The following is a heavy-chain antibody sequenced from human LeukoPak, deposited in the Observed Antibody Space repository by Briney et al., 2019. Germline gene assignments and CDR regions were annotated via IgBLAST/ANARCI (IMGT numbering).Heavy chain of an antibody. J-gene: IGHJ5*02. CDR2: ISSSSSYT. CDR1: GFTFSSYS. CDR3: ARMGTLNWFDP. Sequence: GGSLRLSCAASGFTFSSYSMNWVRQAPGKGLEWVSSISSSSSYTCYADSVKGRFTISRDNAKNSLYLQMNSLRAEDTAVYYCARMGTLNWFDPWGQGTLVTVSS. V-gene: IGHV3-21*01. D-gene: IGHD7-27*01.